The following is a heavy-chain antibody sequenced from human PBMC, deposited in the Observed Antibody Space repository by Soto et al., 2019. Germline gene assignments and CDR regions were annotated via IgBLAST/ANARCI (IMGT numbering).Heavy chain of an antibody. V-gene: IGHV1-2*02. Sequence: GASVKVSCKASGYTFTGYYMHWVRQAPGQGLEWMGGINPNSGGTNYAQKFQGRVTMTADKTMSTAYMELSSLRSEDTAVYYCARDIGDYAYGMDVWGQGTTVTVSS. D-gene: IGHD4-17*01. CDR3: ARDIGDYAYGMDV. CDR1: GYTFTGYY. CDR2: INPNSGGT. J-gene: IGHJ6*02.